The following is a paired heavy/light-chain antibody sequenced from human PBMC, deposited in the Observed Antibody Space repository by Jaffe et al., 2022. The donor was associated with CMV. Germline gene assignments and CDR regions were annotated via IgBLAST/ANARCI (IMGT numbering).Light chain of an antibody. Sequence: QSVLTQPPSVSGAPGQRVTISCTGSSSNIGAGYDVHWYQQLPGTAPKLLIYGNSNRPSGVPDRFSGSKSGTSASLAITGLQAEDEADYYCQSYDSSLSGWGVFGGGTKLAVL. CDR1: SSNIGAGYD. J-gene: IGLJ2*01. CDR3: QSYDSSLSGWGV. V-gene: IGLV1-40*01. CDR2: GNS.
Heavy chain of an antibody. CDR1: GGSISSYY. J-gene: IGHJ3*02. V-gene: IGHV4-4*07. CDR3: AKYSGTYGGAFDI. D-gene: IGHD1-26*01. Sequence: QVQLQESGPGLVKPSETLSLTCTVSGGSISSYYWSWIRQPAGKGLEWIGRIYTSGSTSYNPSLKSRVTMSVDTSKNQFSLKLSSVTAADTAVYYCAKYSGTYGGAFDIWGQGTMVTVSS. CDR2: IYTSGST.